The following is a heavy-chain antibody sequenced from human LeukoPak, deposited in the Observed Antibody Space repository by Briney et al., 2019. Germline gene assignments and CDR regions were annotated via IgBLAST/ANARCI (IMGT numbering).Heavy chain of an antibody. V-gene: IGHV4-61*02. D-gene: IGHD6-6*01. J-gene: IGHJ3*02. CDR3: ARSLHSSSSAFDI. CDR2: MYTSGST. CDR1: GGSISSGSYY. Sequence: PSETLSLTCTVSGGSISSGSYYWSWVRQPAGKGLEWIGRMYTSGSTNYNPSLKRRVTISVDTSKNQFSLKLSSVTAADTAVYYCARSLHSSSSAFDIWGQGTMVTVSS.